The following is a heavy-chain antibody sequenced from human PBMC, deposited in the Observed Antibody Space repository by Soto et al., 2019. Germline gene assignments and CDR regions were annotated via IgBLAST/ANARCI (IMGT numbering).Heavy chain of an antibody. CDR2: ISYDGSNK. J-gene: IGHJ4*02. CDR3: ARVSYYDFWSGYYAYYSSLDY. D-gene: IGHD3-3*01. Sequence: QVQLVESGGGVVQPGRSLRLSCAASGFTFSSYAMHWVRQAPGKGLEWVAVISYDGSNKYYADSVKGRFTISRDNSKXXLXLXXNSLRAEDTAVYYCARVSYYDFWSGYYAYYSSLDYWGQGTLVTVSS. V-gene: IGHV3-30-3*01. CDR1: GFTFSSYA.